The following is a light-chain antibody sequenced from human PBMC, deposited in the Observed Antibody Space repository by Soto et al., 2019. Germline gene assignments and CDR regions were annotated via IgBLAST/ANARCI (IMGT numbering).Light chain of an antibody. Sequence: EIVLTQSPGTLSLSPGEGGTLSCRASQTVISNSLAWYQQKPGQAPRLLIYGASTRATGIPAKFSGGGSGTEFTLTISSLQSEDFAIYYCQQYSSYWTFGQGTKVDI. V-gene: IGKV3-15*01. J-gene: IGKJ1*01. CDR1: QTVISNS. CDR2: GAS. CDR3: QQYSSYWT.